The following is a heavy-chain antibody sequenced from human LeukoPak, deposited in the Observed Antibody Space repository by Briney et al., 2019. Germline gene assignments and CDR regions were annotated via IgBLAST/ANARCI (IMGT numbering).Heavy chain of an antibody. CDR2: IYSGGST. J-gene: IGHJ3*02. V-gene: IGHV3-53*01. CDR1: GFTVSSNY. D-gene: IGHD2/OR15-2a*01. Sequence: GGSLRLSCAASGFTVSSNYMSWVRQAPGKGLEWVSVIYSGGSTYYADSVKGRFTISRDNSKNTLYLQMNSLRAEDTAVYYCAKDILSQGPDAFDIWGQGTMVTVSS. CDR3: AKDILSQGPDAFDI.